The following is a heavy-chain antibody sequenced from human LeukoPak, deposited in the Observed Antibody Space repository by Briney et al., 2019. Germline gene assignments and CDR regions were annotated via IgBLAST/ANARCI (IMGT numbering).Heavy chain of an antibody. V-gene: IGHV3-23*01. Sequence: PGGSLRLSCAASGFTFSSYAMSWVRQAPGKGLEWVSTISGSGGSTYSTDSVKGRFTISRDNSKSTLYLQMNSLRVEDTAIYYCAKGGPQFFDYWGQGTLVTVSS. CDR3: AKGGPQFFDY. J-gene: IGHJ4*02. CDR1: GFTFSSYA. CDR2: ISGSGGST. D-gene: IGHD5-24*01.